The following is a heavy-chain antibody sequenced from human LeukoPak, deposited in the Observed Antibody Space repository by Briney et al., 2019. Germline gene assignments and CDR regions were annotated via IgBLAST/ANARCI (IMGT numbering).Heavy chain of an antibody. CDR1: GGSFSGYY. D-gene: IGHD6-19*01. J-gene: IGHJ4*02. Sequence: ETLSLTCAVYGGSFSGYYWSWIRQPPGKGLEWIGSIFFSGSTYYNPSLKSRAAISVDSSKNQFSLKLSSVTAADTAFYYCARHVEIAVAGPIEYWGQGTLVPVSS. V-gene: IGHV4-34*12. CDR2: IFFSGST. CDR3: ARHVEIAVAGPIEY.